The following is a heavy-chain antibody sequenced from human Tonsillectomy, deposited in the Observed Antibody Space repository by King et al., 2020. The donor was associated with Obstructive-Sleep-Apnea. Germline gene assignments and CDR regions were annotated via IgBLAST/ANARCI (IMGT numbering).Heavy chain of an antibody. Sequence: VQLVESGAEVKKPGASVKVSCKASGYTFTGYYMHWVRQAPGPGLEWMGWINPNSGGTDYSQKFQGRVTMTSDTSMSTAYMVLTSLGSDDTAMCYCARDAAAEFHRRSNYFDYWGQGTLVTVSS. D-gene: IGHD6-13*01. J-gene: IGHJ4*02. CDR3: ARDAAAEFHRRSNYFDY. CDR1: GYTFTGYY. V-gene: IGHV1-2*02. CDR2: INPNSGGT.